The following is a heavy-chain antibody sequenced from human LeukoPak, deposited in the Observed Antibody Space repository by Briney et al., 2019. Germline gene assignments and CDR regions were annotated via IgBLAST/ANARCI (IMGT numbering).Heavy chain of an antibody. V-gene: IGHV4-34*01. CDR2: INHSGST. D-gene: IGHD3-10*01. J-gene: IGHJ6*02. CDR1: GGSFSGYY. Sequence: PSETLSLTCAVYGGSFSGYYWSWIRQPPGKGLEWIGEINHSGSTNYNPSLKSRVTISVDTSKNQFSLKLSSVTAADTAVYYCARGKGRVRGVITPPYYYSMDVWGQGTTVTVSS. CDR3: ARGKGRVRGVITPPYYYSMDV.